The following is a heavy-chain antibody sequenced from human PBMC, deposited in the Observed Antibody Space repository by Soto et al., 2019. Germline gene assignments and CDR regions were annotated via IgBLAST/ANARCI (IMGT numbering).Heavy chain of an antibody. D-gene: IGHD3-22*01. CDR2: IYYSGST. V-gene: IGHV4-31*03. CDR1: GGSISSGGYY. J-gene: IGHJ4*02. CDR3: ARLAAISGYYYLLAY. Sequence: PSETLSLTCTVSGGSISSGGYYWSWIRQHPGKGLEWIGYIYYSGSTYYNPSLKSRVTISVDTSKNQFFLKLPSVTAADTATYYCARLAAISGYYYLLAYWGQGARVTVSS.